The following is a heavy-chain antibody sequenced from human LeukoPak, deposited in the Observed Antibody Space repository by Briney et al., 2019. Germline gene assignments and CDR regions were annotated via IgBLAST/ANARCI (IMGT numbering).Heavy chain of an antibody. CDR2: ISGSGGST. CDR1: GFTFSSYA. J-gene: IGHJ4*02. Sequence: GGSLRLSCAASGFTFSSYAMSWVRQAPGKGLEWVSAISGSGGSTYYADSVKGRFTISRDNSKNTLYLQMNSLRAEDTAVYYCAKDPPGDGGGYEHFDYWGQGTLVTVSS. D-gene: IGHD2-21*01. CDR3: AKDPPGDGGGYEHFDY. V-gene: IGHV3-23*01.